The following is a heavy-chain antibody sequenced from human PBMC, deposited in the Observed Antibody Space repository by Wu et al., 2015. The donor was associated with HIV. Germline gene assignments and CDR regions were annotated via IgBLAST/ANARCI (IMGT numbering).Heavy chain of an antibody. V-gene: IGHV1-46*01. CDR2: INPRSDST. J-gene: IGHJ4*02. CDR3: ARERVDYDSGGYRAHRGYYFDY. Sequence: QVQLVQSRAEVKKPGASVKVSCTAFGYTFINNFLHWVRQAPGQGPEWMGVINPRSDSTTYAQAFEGRLTMTRDTSKNTMYMELSSLRSDDTATYCCARERVDYDSGGYRAHRGYYFDYWGQGTLVIVSS. D-gene: IGHD3-22*01. CDR1: GYTFINNF.